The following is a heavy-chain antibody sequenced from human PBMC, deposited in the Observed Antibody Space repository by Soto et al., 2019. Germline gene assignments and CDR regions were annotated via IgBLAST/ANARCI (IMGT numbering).Heavy chain of an antibody. J-gene: IGHJ6*03. CDR1: GGSISSYY. CDR2: IYYSGST. D-gene: IGHD3-10*01. V-gene: IGHV4-59*01. Sequence: SETLSLTCTVSGGSISSYYWRWIRQPPGKGLEWIGYIYYSGSTNYNPSLKSRVTISVDTSKNQFSLELSSVTAADTAVYYCARGLNFYGSGSQKESYYYYYYMDVWGKGTTVTVSS. CDR3: ARGLNFYGSGSQKESYYYYYYMDV.